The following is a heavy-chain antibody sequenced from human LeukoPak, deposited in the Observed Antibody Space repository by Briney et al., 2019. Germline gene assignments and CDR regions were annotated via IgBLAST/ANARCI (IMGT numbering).Heavy chain of an antibody. D-gene: IGHD2-2*02. V-gene: IGHV4-4*07. J-gene: IGHJ4*02. CDR2: IYTSGST. Sequence: SETLSPTCTVSGGSISSYYWSWIRQPAGKGLEWIGRIYTSGSTNYNPSLKSRVTMSVDTSKNQFSLKLSSVTAADTAVYYCARGVPAAIVAAALYYFDYWGQGTLVTVSS. CDR1: GGSISSYY. CDR3: ARGVPAAIVAAALYYFDY.